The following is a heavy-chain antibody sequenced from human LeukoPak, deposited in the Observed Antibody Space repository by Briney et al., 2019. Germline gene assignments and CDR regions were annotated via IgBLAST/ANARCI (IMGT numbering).Heavy chain of an antibody. J-gene: IGHJ6*02. Sequence: ASVKVSCKASGYTFTSYAMNWVRQAPGQGLEWMGWINTNTGNPTYAQGFTGRFVFSLDTSVSTAYLQISSLKAEDTAVYYCESRPLWFGGHYGMDVWGQGTTVTVSS. D-gene: IGHD3-10*01. CDR1: GYTFTSYA. CDR3: ESRPLWFGGHYGMDV. CDR2: INTNTGNP. V-gene: IGHV7-4-1*02.